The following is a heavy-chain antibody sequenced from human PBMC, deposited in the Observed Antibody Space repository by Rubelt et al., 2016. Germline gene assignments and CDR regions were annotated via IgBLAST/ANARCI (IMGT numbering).Heavy chain of an antibody. J-gene: IGHJ3*01. V-gene: IGHV4-38-2*02. Sequence: QVYLQESGPGLVKPSETLSLTCNVSGYSISSGYFWGWIRQPPGKGLEWIGFIYHTWTTYYNPSLQRRVTISRDTSKNQFSLKRTSGTAAETAMYYCARDRLVGASDAFDFWGQGTMVTVSS. CDR2: IYHTWTT. D-gene: IGHD1-26*01. CDR3: ARDRLVGASDAFDF. CDR1: GYSISSGYF.